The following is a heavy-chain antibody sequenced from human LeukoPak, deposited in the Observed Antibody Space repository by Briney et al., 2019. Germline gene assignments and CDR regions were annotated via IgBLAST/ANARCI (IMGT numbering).Heavy chain of an antibody. J-gene: IGHJ4*02. CDR3: ARDNDSGWYGTFDY. D-gene: IGHD6-19*01. Sequence: ASVKASCKASGYTFTSYGISWVRQAPGQGLEWMGWISAYNGNTNYAQKLQGRVTMTTDTSTSTAYMELRSLRSDDTAVYYCARDNDSGWYGTFDYWGQGTLVTVSS. CDR2: ISAYNGNT. V-gene: IGHV1-18*01. CDR1: GYTFTSYG.